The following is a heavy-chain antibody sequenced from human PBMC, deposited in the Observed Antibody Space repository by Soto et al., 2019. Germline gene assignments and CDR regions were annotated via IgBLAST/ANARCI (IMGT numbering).Heavy chain of an antibody. Sequence: GGSLRLSCAASGFTFSSYSMNWVRQAPGKGLEWVSYISSSSSTIYYADSVKGRFTISRDNAKNSLYLQMNSLRDEDTAVYYCARDEWTGTTLPASYVGGVGDFYYYYYGMDVWGQGTTVTVSS. V-gene: IGHV3-48*02. D-gene: IGHD1-7*01. CDR1: GFTFSSYS. CDR3: ARDEWTGTTLPASYVGGVGDFYYYYYGMDV. CDR2: ISSSSSTI. J-gene: IGHJ6*02.